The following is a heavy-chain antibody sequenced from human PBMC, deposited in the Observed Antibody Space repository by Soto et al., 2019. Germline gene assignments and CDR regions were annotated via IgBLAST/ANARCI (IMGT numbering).Heavy chain of an antibody. J-gene: IGHJ4*02. CDR2: ISPGSRYP. CDR1: GFTFGDSY. CDR3: ARAGVTPDFFDY. V-gene: IGHV3-11*06. Sequence: QVQLVESGGGLVPPGGSLRLSCAGSGFTFGDSYMSWIRQAPGKGLEWLSYISPGSRYPAYADSVKGRFTISRDNAKRSLYLQMMSLTAEDTAIYYCARAGVTPDFFDYWGQGTRVTVSS. D-gene: IGHD3-10*01.